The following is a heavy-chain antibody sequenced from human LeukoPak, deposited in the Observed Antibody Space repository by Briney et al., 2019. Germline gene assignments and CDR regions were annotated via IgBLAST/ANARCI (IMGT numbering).Heavy chain of an antibody. J-gene: IGHJ3*02. CDR1: GFTFSSYG. V-gene: IGHV3-30*19. Sequence: PGGSLRLSCAASGFTFSSYGMHWVRQAPGKGLEWVAVISYDGSNKYYADSVKGRFTISRDNSKNTLYLQMNSLRAEDTAVYYCARAGREAYCGGDCYLRGLSAFDIWGQGTMVTVSS. CDR3: ARAGREAYCGGDCYLRGLSAFDI. CDR2: ISYDGSNK. D-gene: IGHD2-21*02.